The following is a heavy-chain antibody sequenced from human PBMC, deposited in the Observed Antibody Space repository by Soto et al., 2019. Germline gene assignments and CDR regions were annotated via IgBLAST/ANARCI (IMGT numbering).Heavy chain of an antibody. CDR2: ISGSGGST. D-gene: IGHD2-15*01. J-gene: IGHJ4*02. Sequence: EVQLLESGGGLVQPGGSLRLSCAASGFTFSSYAMSWVRQAPGKGLEWVSAISGSGGSTYYADSVKGRFTISRDNSENTLYLQMNTLRAEDTGVYYCAKDVRPYCNAGSGYSNYFDSWGQGTLCAVSS. CDR1: GFTFSSYA. CDR3: AKDVRPYCNAGSGYSNYFDS. V-gene: IGHV3-23*01.